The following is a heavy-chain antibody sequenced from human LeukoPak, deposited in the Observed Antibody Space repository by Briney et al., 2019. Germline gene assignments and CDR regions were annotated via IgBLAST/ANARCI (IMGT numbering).Heavy chain of an antibody. CDR2: ISGSGSNT. CDR3: AKDRDTMTVVVVTPED. CDR1: GFTFSYYA. J-gene: IGHJ4*02. D-gene: IGHD3-22*01. Sequence: PGGSLRLSCAASGFTFSYYAMSWVRQAPGKGLEWVSAISGSGSNTYYADSVKGRFTISRDISENTLYLQMDSLRAEDTALYYCAKDRDTMTVVVVTPEDWGQGTMVTVSS. V-gene: IGHV3-23*01.